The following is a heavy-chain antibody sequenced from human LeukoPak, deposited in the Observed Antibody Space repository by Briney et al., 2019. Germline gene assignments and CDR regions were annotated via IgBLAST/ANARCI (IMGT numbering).Heavy chain of an antibody. V-gene: IGHV3-21*01. CDR3: ARDRSSSYDAFDI. D-gene: IGHD6-13*01. Sequence: GGSLRLSCAASGFTFRSYSMNWVRQAPGKGLEWVSSISSSSSYIYYADSVKGRFTISRDNAKNSLYLQMNSLRAEDTAVYYCARDRSSSYDAFDIWGQGTMVTVSS. CDR2: ISSSSSYI. J-gene: IGHJ3*02. CDR1: GFTFRSYS.